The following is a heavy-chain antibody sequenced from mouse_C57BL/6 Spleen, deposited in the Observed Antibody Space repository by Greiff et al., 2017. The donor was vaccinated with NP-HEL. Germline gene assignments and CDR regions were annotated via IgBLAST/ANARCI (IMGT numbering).Heavy chain of an antibody. V-gene: IGHV1-54*01. CDR1: GYAFTNYL. Sequence: VKLQQSGAELVRPGTSVKVSCKASGYAFTNYLIEWVKQRPGQGLEWIGVINPGSGGTNYNEKFKGKATLTADKSSSTAYMQLSSLTSEDSAVYFCARDYYGSLGYFDVWGTGTTVTVSS. J-gene: IGHJ1*03. CDR2: INPGSGGT. CDR3: ARDYYGSLGYFDV. D-gene: IGHD1-1*01.